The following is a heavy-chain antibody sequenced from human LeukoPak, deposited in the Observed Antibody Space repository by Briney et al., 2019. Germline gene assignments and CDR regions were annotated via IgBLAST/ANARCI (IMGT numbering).Heavy chain of an antibody. CDR3: AREDGSGSYYTSDAFDI. J-gene: IGHJ3*02. CDR2: IYYSGST. CDR1: GGSISSYY. Sequence: SETLSLTCTVSGGSISSYYWSWIRQPPGKGLEWIGYIYYSGSTNYNPSLKSRVTISVDTSKNQFSLKLSSVTAADTAVYYCAREDGSGSYYTSDAFDIWGQGTMVTVSS. D-gene: IGHD3-10*01. V-gene: IGHV4-59*12.